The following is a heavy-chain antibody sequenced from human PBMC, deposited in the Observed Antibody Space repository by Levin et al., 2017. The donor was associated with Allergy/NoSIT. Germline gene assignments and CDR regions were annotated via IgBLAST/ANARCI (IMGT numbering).Heavy chain of an antibody. CDR3: ARERGEGYYYDSSGYYYYYGMDG. D-gene: IGHD3-22*01. Sequence: SVKVSCKASGGTFSSYAISWVRQAPGQGLEWMGGIIPIFGTANYAQKFQGRVTITADKSTSTAYMELSSLRSEDTAVYYCARERGEGYYYDSSGYYYYYGMDGWGQGTTVTVSS. V-gene: IGHV1-69*06. CDR2: IIPIFGTA. CDR1: GGTFSSYA. J-gene: IGHJ6*02.